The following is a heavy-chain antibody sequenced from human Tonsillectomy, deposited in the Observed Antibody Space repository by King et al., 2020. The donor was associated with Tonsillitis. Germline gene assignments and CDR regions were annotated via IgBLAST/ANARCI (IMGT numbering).Heavy chain of an antibody. CDR3: AKDRGRGSDAFDV. J-gene: IGHJ3*01. V-gene: IGHV3-30*18. D-gene: IGHD3-10*01. CDR1: GFSFSNYG. Sequence: VQLVESGGGVVQPGRSLRLSCAASGFSFSNYGMRWVRQAPGKGLEWVAVISYDGNDKYYIDSVRGRFTISRDGSKNTLSLQMNSLRTEDTAVYFCAKDRGRGSDAFDVWGPGTMVTVSS. CDR2: ISYDGNDK.